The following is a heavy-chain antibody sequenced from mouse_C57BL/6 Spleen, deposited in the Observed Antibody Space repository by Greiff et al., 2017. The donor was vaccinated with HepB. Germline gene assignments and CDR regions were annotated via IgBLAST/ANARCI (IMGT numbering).Heavy chain of an antibody. Sequence: VQLQQSGAELVKPGASVKLSCTASGYTFTEYTIHWVKQRSGQGLEWIGWYYPGSGSIKYNEKFKDKDTLTADKSSSTVYMELSRLTSEDSAVYFCARHEDIYYYGSSYFDYWGQGTTLTVAS. D-gene: IGHD1-1*01. J-gene: IGHJ2*01. CDR1: GYTFTEYT. CDR2: YYPGSGSI. V-gene: IGHV1-62-2*01. CDR3: ARHEDIYYYGSSYFDY.